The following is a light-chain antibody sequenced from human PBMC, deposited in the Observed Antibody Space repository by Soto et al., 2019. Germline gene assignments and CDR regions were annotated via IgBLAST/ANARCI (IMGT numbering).Light chain of an antibody. CDR3: QQYNNLPRP. J-gene: IGKJ4*01. Sequence: EIGLKQSPGTLSLSPGERATLSCRASQSVSSSYLAWYQQKPGQAPRLLIYGASTRATGIPARFSGSGSGTEFTLTISSLQSDDYAVYYCQQYNNLPRPFGGGTKVDNK. CDR2: GAS. V-gene: IGKV3-15*01. CDR1: QSVSSSY.